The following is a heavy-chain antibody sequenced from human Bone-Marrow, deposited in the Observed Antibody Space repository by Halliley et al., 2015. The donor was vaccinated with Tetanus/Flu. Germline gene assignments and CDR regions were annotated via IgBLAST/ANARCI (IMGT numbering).Heavy chain of an antibody. J-gene: IGHJ4*02. D-gene: IGHD6-19*01. CDR2: IYHSGNT. Sequence: WIGSIYHSGNTFYNSSLKSRVSISVDTSKNQFSLNMNSVNAADTAAYYCVRHGRQWLERYVDYWGQGTLVTVSS. V-gene: IGHV4-39*01. CDR3: VRHGRQWLERYVDY.